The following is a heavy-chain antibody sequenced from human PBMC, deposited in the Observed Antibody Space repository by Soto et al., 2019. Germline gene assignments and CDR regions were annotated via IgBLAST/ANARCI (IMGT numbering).Heavy chain of an antibody. J-gene: IGHJ5*02. CDR2: IYYSGST. V-gene: IGHV4-31*03. Sequence: PSETLSLTCTVSGGSISSGGYYWSWIRQHPGKGLEWIGYIYYSGSTYYNPSLKSRVTISVDTSKNQFSLKLSSVTAADTAVYYCAIEVGRSNQFDLWGQGTMVTVSS. CDR1: GGSISSGGYY. CDR3: AIEVGRSNQFDL. D-gene: IGHD6-13*01.